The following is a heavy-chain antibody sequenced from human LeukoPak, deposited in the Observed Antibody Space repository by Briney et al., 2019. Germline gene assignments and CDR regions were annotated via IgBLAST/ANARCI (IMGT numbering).Heavy chain of an antibody. D-gene: IGHD3-10*01. Sequence: SETLSLTCAVSGGSISSGAYSWSWIRQPPGKGLEWIGYIYHSGSTYYNPSLKSRVTISVDRSKNQFSLKLSSVTAADTAVYYCARGLTWITATIGRGWFDPWGQGTLVTVSS. V-gene: IGHV4-30-2*01. J-gene: IGHJ5*02. CDR1: GGSISSGAYS. CDR3: ARGLTWITATIGRGWFDP. CDR2: IYHSGST.